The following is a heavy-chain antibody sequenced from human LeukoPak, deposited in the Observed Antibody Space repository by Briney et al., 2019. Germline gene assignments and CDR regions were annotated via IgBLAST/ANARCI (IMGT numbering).Heavy chain of an antibody. D-gene: IGHD1-26*01. J-gene: IGHJ3*02. Sequence: GGSLRLSCSVSGFTFDDYGMSWVRQAPGKGLEWVSGINWNGGSTGYADSVKGRFTISRDNAKNSLYLQMNSLRAEDTALYYCAREDIVGATETRAFDIWGQGTMVTVSS. V-gene: IGHV3-20*04. CDR3: AREDIVGATETRAFDI. CDR1: GFTFDDYG. CDR2: INWNGGST.